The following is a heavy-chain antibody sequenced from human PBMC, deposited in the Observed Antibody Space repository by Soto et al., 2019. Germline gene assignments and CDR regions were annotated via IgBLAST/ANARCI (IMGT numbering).Heavy chain of an antibody. J-gene: IGHJ6*02. V-gene: IGHV1-69*01. CDR3: AQGATGYYRRVDYYYGMDV. Sequence: QVQLVQSGAEVKKPGSSVKVSCKASGGTFSSYAISWVRQAPGQGLEWMGGIIPIFGTANYAQKFQGRVTINADESTSTAYMELRSLRSEDTAGYYCAQGATGYYRRVDYYYGMDVWGPGNKVNVSS. D-gene: IGHD3-9*01. CDR1: GGTFSSYA. CDR2: IIPIFGTA.